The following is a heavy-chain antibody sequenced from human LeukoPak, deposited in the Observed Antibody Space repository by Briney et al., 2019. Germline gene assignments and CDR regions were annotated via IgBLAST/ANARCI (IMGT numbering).Heavy chain of an antibody. J-gene: IGHJ4*02. CDR3: ARLSTERERRWNPIDY. CDR1: GYSFTSYW. D-gene: IGHD4-17*01. Sequence: GESLKISCKGSGYSFTSYWIGWVRQVPGKGLEWMGIIYPGDSDTRYSPSFQGQVTISADKSISTAYLQWSSLKASDTAMYYCARLSTERERRWNPIDYWGQGTLVTVSS. CDR2: IYPGDSDT. V-gene: IGHV5-51*01.